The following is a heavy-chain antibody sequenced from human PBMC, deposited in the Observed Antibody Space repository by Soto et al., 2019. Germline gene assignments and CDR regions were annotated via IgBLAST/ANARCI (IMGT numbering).Heavy chain of an antibody. CDR3: AADLGGYYYHWFDP. CDR2: IVVGSGNT. Sequence: SVKVSCKASGFTFTSSAVQWVRQARGQRLEWIGWIVVGSGNTNYAQKFQERVTITRDMSTSTAYMELSSLRSEDTAVYYCAADLGGYYYHWFDPWGQGTLVTVSS. V-gene: IGHV1-58*01. D-gene: IGHD3-22*01. CDR1: GFTFTSSA. J-gene: IGHJ5*02.